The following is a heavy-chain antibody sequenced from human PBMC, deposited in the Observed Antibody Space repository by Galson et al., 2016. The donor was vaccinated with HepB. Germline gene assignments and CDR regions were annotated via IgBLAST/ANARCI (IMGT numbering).Heavy chain of an antibody. V-gene: IGHV3-30-3*01. CDR2: ISNDGSNK. CDR1: GFTFSSYA. D-gene: IGHD1-26*01. Sequence: SLRLSCAASGFTFSSYAMHWVRQAPGKGLEWVAVISNDGSNKYYADSVKGRFTISRDNSKNTLYLQMNSLRAEDTAMYYCARELPGQGGVWAKATSVTGSS. J-gene: IGHJ6*04. CDR3: ARELPGQGGV.